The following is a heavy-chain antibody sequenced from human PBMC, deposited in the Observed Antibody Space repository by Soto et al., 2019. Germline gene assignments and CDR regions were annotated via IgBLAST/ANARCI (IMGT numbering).Heavy chain of an antibody. CDR2: IYYTGST. D-gene: IGHD4-17*01. CDR1: GGSISSDY. Sequence: SETLSLTCTVSGGSISSDYWSWIRQTPGKGLEWIGYIYYTGSTNYNPFLKSRVTISVDSSRNQFSLKLRSVTAADTAVYYCARRYGDYFDFWGQGTLVTVSS. J-gene: IGHJ4*02. V-gene: IGHV4-59*08. CDR3: ARRYGDYFDF.